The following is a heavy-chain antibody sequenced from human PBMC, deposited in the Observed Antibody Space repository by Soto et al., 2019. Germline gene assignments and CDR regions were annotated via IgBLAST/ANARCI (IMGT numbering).Heavy chain of an antibody. J-gene: IGHJ4*02. Sequence: GGSLRLSCAASGFTFSSYGMHWVRQAPGKGLEWVAVIWYDGSNKYYVDSVKGRFTISRDNSKNTLYLQMNSLRAADTAVYYCARYNAASGTYYFDFWGQGALVTVSS. CDR2: IWYDGSNK. CDR3: ARYNAASGTYYFDF. CDR1: GFTFSSYG. V-gene: IGHV3-33*01. D-gene: IGHD6-13*01.